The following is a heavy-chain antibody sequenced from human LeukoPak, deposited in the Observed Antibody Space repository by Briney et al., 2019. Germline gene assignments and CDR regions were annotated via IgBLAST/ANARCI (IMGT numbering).Heavy chain of an antibody. Sequence: SETLSLTCTVSGGSISSYYWSWIRQPPGKGLEWIGYIYYSGSTNYNPSLKSRVTTSVDTSKNQFSLKLSSVTAADTAVYYCARDSCYCSSTSCYCGGSSWYFRAFDIWGQGTMVTVSS. CDR1: GGSISSYY. J-gene: IGHJ3*02. CDR2: IYYSGST. D-gene: IGHD2-2*01. V-gene: IGHV4-59*01. CDR3: ARDSCYCSSTSCYCGGSSWYFRAFDI.